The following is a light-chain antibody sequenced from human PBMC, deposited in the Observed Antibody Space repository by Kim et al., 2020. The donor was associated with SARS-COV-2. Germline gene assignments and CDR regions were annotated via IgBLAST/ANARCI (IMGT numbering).Light chain of an antibody. CDR2: QDS. V-gene: IGLV3-1*01. Sequence: VSPGQTARLTCSGDKLGDKYACWYQQKPGQSPVLVIYQDSKRPSGIPERFSGSNSGNTATLTISGTQAMDEADYYCQAWDSSTGGVFGTGTKVTVL. CDR3: QAWDSSTGGV. J-gene: IGLJ1*01. CDR1: KLGDKY.